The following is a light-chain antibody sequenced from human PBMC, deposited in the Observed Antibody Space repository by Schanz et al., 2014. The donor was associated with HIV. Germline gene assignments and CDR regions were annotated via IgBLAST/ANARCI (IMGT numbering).Light chain of an antibody. CDR1: QSVSSSY. CDR3: QQCSNSPLT. CDR2: GAS. V-gene: IGKV3-20*01. J-gene: IGKJ4*01. Sequence: EIVLTQSPGTLSLSPGERATLSCRTSQSVSSSYLAWYQQKPGQGPRLLIYGASSRATGIPDRFTGSGSGTDFTLTISRLEPEDFAVYYCQQCSNSPLTFGGGTKVEIK.